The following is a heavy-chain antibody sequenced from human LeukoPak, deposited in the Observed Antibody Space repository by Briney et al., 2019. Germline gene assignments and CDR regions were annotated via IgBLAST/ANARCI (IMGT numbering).Heavy chain of an antibody. CDR1: GYTFTSFY. CDR2: INPSGGST. CDR3: ARAFPVGFGDYPYYYYGMDV. J-gene: IGHJ6*02. Sequence: ASVKVSCKASGYTFTSFYMHWVRQAPGQGLEWMGIINPSGGSTSYAQKFQGRVTMTRDTSTSTVYMELSSLRSEDTAVYYCARAFPVGFGDYPYYYYGMDVWGQGTTVTVSS. D-gene: IGHD3-10*01. V-gene: IGHV1-46*01.